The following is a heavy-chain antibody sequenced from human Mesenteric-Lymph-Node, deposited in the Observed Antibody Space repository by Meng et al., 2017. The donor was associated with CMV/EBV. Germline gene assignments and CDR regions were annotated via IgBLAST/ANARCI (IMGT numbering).Heavy chain of an antibody. Sequence: ASVKVSCKASGYTFTSYDINWVRQATGQGLEWMGWMNPNSGNTGYAQKFQGRVTMTRNTSISTAYMELSSLRSEDTAVYYCAKDVGGANRLSFDYWGQGTLVTVSS. CDR2: MNPNSGNT. J-gene: IGHJ4*02. CDR3: AKDVGGANRLSFDY. CDR1: GYTFTSYD. V-gene: IGHV1-8*01. D-gene: IGHD3-10*02.